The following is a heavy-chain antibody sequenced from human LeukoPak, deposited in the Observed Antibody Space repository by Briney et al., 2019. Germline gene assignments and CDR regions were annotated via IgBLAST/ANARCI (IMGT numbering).Heavy chain of an antibody. CDR2: ISYSGTT. D-gene: IGHD3-22*01. CDR1: SGSIRSQH. CDR3: ARHEVAPDYYDSSGPLDY. Sequence: PSETLSLTCTVSSGSIRSQHWSWIRQPPGKGLEWIGFISYSGTTYYNPSLESRVTISVDTSKNQFSLKLSSVTAADTAVYYCARHEVAPDYYDSSGPLDYWGQGTLVTVSS. V-gene: IGHV4-59*08. J-gene: IGHJ4*02.